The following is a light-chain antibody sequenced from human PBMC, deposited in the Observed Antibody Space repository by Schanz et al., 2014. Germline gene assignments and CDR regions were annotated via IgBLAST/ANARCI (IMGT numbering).Light chain of an antibody. CDR3: CSYAGTNTRRWV. CDR1: SSDVGGYKY. J-gene: IGLJ3*02. V-gene: IGLV2-14*03. Sequence: QSALTQPASVSGSPGQSITISCTGISSDVGGYKYVSWYQQHPGKAPKLMIYDVSNWPSGVSNRFSGSKSGNTASLTISGLQAEDEADYYCCSYAGTNTRRWVFGGGTKLTVL. CDR2: DVS.